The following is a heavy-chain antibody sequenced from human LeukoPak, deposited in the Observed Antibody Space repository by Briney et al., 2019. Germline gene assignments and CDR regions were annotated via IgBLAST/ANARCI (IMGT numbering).Heavy chain of an antibody. CDR1: GGSISSSSYY. CDR2: IYYSGST. V-gene: IGHV4-39*01. D-gene: IGHD6-13*01. Sequence: PSETLSLTCTVSGGSISSSSYYWGWIRQPPGKGLEWIGSIYYSGSTYYNPSLKSRVTISVDTSKNQFSLKLSSVTAADTAVYYCARGIAAAGYYYGMDVWGQGTTVTVSS. J-gene: IGHJ6*02. CDR3: ARGIAAAGYYYGMDV.